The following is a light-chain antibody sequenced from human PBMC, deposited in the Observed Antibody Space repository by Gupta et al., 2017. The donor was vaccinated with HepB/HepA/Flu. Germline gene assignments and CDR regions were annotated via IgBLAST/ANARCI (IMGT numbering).Light chain of an antibody. Sequence: IVMSQSLLSLRVTPGEPASISYRSSQSLLHSNGYNYLDWYLQTPGQSPQILIYLGSSLASGVPDRFSGSGSGTDFTLKISRVEAEDVGVYYCRQALQTPLTFGPGTKVDIK. CDR1: QSLLHSNGYNY. J-gene: IGKJ3*01. CDR3: RQALQTPLT. V-gene: IGKV2-28*01. CDR2: LGS.